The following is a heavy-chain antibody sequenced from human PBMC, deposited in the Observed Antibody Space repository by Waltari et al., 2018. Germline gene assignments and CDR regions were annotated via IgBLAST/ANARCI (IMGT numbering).Heavy chain of an antibody. V-gene: IGHV4-59*01. Sequence: VQLQESGPGLVKPSETLSLTCFVSGGSISSYSWSWIRQPTGKGLEWIGYISYSGNTNYNPSLKNRLTISVDTSKHQFSLSLRAVTAADTAVYYCARAEGFGSGSTTWGQGTLVTVSS. CDR2: ISYSGNT. D-gene: IGHD3-10*01. CDR1: GGSISSYS. J-gene: IGHJ5*02. CDR3: ARAEGFGSGSTT.